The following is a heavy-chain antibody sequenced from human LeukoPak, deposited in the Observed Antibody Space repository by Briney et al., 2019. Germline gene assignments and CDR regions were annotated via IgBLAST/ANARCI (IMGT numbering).Heavy chain of an antibody. Sequence: PGGSLRLSCAASGFTFSSYGMHWVRQAPGKGLEWVSSISSSSSYIYYADSVKGRFTISRDNAKNSLYLQMNSLRAEDTAVYYCAREGHIVVANNAFDIWGQGTMVTVSS. CDR2: ISSSSSYI. D-gene: IGHD2-21*01. J-gene: IGHJ3*02. V-gene: IGHV3-21*01. CDR1: GFTFSSYG. CDR3: AREGHIVVANNAFDI.